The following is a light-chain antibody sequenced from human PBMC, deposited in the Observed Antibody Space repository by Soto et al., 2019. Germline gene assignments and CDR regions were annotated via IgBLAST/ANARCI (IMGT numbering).Light chain of an antibody. V-gene: IGLV2-14*01. CDR2: DVS. Sequence: QSALTQPASVSGSPGQSITISCTGTSSDVGGYNYVSWYQQHPGKAPKLMIYDVSNRPSGVSNRFSGSKSGNTASLTISGLQAEDEADDYCSSYTSSSTRDVVFGGGTKLTVL. CDR1: SSDVGGYNY. CDR3: SSYTSSSTRDVV. J-gene: IGLJ2*01.